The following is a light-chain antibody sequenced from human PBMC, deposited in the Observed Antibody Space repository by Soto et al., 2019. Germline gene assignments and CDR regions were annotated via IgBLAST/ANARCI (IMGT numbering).Light chain of an antibody. J-gene: IGLJ2*01. CDR3: QSYDSSLSGVV. CDR2: GNS. CDR1: SSNIGAGYD. V-gene: IGLV1-40*01. Sequence: QSVLTQPPSVSGAPGQRVTISCTESSSNIGAGYDVHWYQQLPGTAPKVLIYGNSNRPSGVPDRFSGSKSGTSASLAITGLQAEDEAGYYCQSYDSSLSGVVFGGGTKLTVL.